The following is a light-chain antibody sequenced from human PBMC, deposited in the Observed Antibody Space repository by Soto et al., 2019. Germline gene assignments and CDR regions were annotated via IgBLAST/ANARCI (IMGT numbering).Light chain of an antibody. Sequence: QSALTQPASVSVSPGQSITISCTGTSSDVGGYNYVSWYQQHPGKAPKLMIYDVSNRPSGVSNRFSGSKSGNTASLTISGLQVADEADYYCSSYTSSSTLMVFGGGTKLTVL. CDR2: DVS. J-gene: IGLJ2*01. V-gene: IGLV2-14*01. CDR1: SSDVGGYNY. CDR3: SSYTSSSTLMV.